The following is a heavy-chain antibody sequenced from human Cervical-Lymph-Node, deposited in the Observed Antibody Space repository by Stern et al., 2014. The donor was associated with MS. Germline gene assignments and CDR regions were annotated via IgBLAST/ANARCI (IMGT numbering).Heavy chain of an antibody. CDR1: GFTFTSYA. V-gene: IGHV3-30*01. Sequence: QVQLVESGGGVVQPGRSLRLACAASGFTFTSYAIHWVRQPPGKGLEWVAVISSGGGRTFYADSVRGRLTISRDSSKTTVFLQMNSLTPEDTAMYYCGRENGGGGAYGFWTGRNPPLYNYFGLDVWGQGTTVTVSS. D-gene: IGHD3/OR15-3a*01. CDR2: ISSGGGRT. J-gene: IGHJ6*02. CDR3: GRENGGGGAYGFWTGRNPPLYNYFGLDV.